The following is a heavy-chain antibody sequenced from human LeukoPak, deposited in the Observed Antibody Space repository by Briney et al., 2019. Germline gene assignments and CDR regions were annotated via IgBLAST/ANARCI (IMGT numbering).Heavy chain of an antibody. CDR3: GMSGDRVPLQDDVFDV. D-gene: IGHD1-26*01. CDR1: GYSFTSYC. Sequence: GESLKISCKVSGYSFTSYCIGWVRQMPGKGLEWMGIIYPGDSGPTYSPSFQGQVPISVDKSINTAYLQWSSLQASDTAMYYCGMSGDRVPLQDDVFDVWGQGTMATVST. J-gene: IGHJ3*01. CDR2: IYPGDSGP. V-gene: IGHV5-51*01.